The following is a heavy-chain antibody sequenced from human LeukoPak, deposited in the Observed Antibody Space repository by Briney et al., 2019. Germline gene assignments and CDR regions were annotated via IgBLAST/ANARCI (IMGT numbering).Heavy chain of an antibody. CDR3: AKDLVPKGYQLPDAFDM. CDR1: GDSIINYY. D-gene: IGHD2-2*01. Sequence: SETLSLTCTVSGDSIINYYWSWIRQSPGKGLEWIGYIYYSGSTKYNPSLKSRVTISVDTSKNQFSLKLSSVTAADTAVYYCAKDLVPKGYQLPDAFDMWGQGTMVTVSS. J-gene: IGHJ3*02. CDR2: IYYSGST. V-gene: IGHV4-59*12.